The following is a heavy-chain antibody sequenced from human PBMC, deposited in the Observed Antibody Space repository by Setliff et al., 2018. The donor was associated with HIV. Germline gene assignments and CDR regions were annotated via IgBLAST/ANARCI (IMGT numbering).Heavy chain of an antibody. CDR1: GGPISSHY. CDR3: ARVRVYDFDSSGYPLKWFDP. D-gene: IGHD3-22*01. J-gene: IGHJ5*02. V-gene: IGHV4-59*11. CDR2: IYYSGST. Sequence: SETLSLTCTVSGGPISSHYWSWIRQPPGKGLEWIGYIYYSGSTNHNPSLKSRVTISVDTSKNQFSLKLNSVTAADTAVYYCARVRVYDFDSSGYPLKWFDPWGQGTLVTVSS.